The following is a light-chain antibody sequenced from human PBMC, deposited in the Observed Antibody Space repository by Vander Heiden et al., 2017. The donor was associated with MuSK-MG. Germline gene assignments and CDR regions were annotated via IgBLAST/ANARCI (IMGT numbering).Light chain of an antibody. CDR3: SSYTSSSTSAV. V-gene: IGLV2-14*01. CDR1: SSDVGGYNF. J-gene: IGLJ2*01. Sequence: QSALTQPASVSGSPGHSITISCTGTSSDVGGYNFVSWYQQHPGKAPILMIYDVTNRPSGVSNRFSGSKSGNTASLTISGLQAEDEADYYCSSYTSSSTSAVFGGGTKLTVL. CDR2: DVT.